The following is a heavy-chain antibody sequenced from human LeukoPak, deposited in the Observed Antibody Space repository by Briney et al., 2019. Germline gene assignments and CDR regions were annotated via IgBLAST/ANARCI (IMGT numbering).Heavy chain of an antibody. Sequence: KPSETLSLTCAVYGGSFSGYYWSWIRQPPGKGLEWIGEINHSGSTNYNPSLKSRVTISVDTSKNQFSLKLSSVTAADTAVYYCASRGYSYGLDYWGQGTLVTASS. J-gene: IGHJ4*02. CDR2: INHSGST. CDR1: GGSFSGYY. CDR3: ASRGYSYGLDY. V-gene: IGHV4-34*01. D-gene: IGHD5-18*01.